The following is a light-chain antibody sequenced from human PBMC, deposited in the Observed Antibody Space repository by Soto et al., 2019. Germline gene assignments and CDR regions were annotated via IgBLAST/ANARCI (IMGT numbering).Light chain of an antibody. CDR1: QSISSY. CDR2: TAS. CDR3: QQSYSVPST. Sequence: DIQMTQSPSSLSASVGDRVTITCRASQSISSYLNWYQKKPGKAPNLLIYTASNLQSGVSSKFSGSGSGTDFTLTITNLQPGDFATYYCQQSYSVPSTFGQGTKLGIK. J-gene: IGKJ2*01. V-gene: IGKV1-39*01.